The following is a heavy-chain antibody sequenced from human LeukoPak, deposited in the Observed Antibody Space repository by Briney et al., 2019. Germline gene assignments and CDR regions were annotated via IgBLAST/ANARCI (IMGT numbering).Heavy chain of an antibody. Sequence: GGSLRLSCAASGLTFSSYSMNWVRQAPGKGLEWVSSISSSSSYIYYADSVKGRFTIPRDNAKNSLYLQMNSLRAEDTAVYYCARHAEDSSSWYTGDAFDIWGQGTMVTVSS. J-gene: IGHJ3*02. D-gene: IGHD6-13*01. V-gene: IGHV3-21*01. CDR3: ARHAEDSSSWYTGDAFDI. CDR2: ISSSSSYI. CDR1: GLTFSSYS.